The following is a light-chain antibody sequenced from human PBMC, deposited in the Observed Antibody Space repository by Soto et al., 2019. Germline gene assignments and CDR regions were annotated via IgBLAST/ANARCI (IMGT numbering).Light chain of an antibody. CDR3: QQYGSSSWT. Sequence: EIVLTQSPGTLSLSPGERATLSCRASQSVSSSYLAWYQQKPGQAPRRLIYGASSWATGIPDRFSGSGSGTDFTLTISRLEPEDFAVYYCQQYGSSSWTFGQGTKVEIK. CDR1: QSVSSSY. V-gene: IGKV3-20*01. CDR2: GAS. J-gene: IGKJ1*01.